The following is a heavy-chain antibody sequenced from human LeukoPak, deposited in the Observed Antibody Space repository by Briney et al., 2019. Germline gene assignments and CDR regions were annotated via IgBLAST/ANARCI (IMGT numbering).Heavy chain of an antibody. J-gene: IGHJ4*02. CDR2: ISAYSGDT. V-gene: IGHV1-18*01. CDR1: GYTFTSHG. CDR3: ARDKQYAFDN. Sequence: ASVKVSCKTAGYTFTSHGISWVRQAPGQGLEWTGWISAYSGDTKYAQKFQGRVTMTTETSTSTAYIELSRLMFDDTAVYYCARDKQYAFDNWGQGTLVTVSS.